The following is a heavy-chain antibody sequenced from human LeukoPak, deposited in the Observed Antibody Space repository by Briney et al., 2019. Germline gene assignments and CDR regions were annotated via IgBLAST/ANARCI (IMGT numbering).Heavy chain of an antibody. J-gene: IGHJ3*02. CDR2: IHHSGST. D-gene: IGHD1-1*01. V-gene: IGHV4-4*02. CDR3: ARVGYNYAPSALDI. CDR1: GGSISSTNW. Sequence: PSGTLSLTCAVSGGSISSTNWWSWVRQPPGKGLEWIGEIHHSGSTNYNPSLKSRVTISVDKSNNQFSLKLNSVTAADTAVYYCARVGYNYAPSALDIWGQGTMVTVSS.